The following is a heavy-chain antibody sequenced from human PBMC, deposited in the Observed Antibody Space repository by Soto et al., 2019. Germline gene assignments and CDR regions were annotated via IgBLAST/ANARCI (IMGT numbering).Heavy chain of an antibody. Sequence: SVKVSCKASGGTFSSYAISWVRQAPGQGLEWMGGIIPIFGTANYAQKFQGRVTIIADKSTSTAYMELSSLRSEDTAVYYCARVMVPASKVTTPYYYSGMDVWGQGSTVTVSS. V-gene: IGHV1-69*06. CDR3: ARVMVPASKVTTPYYYSGMDV. D-gene: IGHD4-17*01. CDR1: GGTFSSYA. CDR2: IIPIFGTA. J-gene: IGHJ6*02.